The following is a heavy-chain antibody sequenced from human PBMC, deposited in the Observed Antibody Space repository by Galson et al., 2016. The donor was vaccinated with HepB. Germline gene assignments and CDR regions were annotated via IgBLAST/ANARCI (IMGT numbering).Heavy chain of an antibody. J-gene: IGHJ5*02. Sequence: SVKVSCKASSYTFISHGITWVRQAPGQGLEWMGWIDPYNGNADYAEKFQGRVTMTTDTSTSKAYMELRSLRSDDTAVYYCANWVAAKGTHWFDPWGQGTLVTVSS. CDR3: ANWVAAKGTHWFDP. CDR2: IDPYNGNA. CDR1: SYTFISHG. V-gene: IGHV1-18*01. D-gene: IGHD2-15*01.